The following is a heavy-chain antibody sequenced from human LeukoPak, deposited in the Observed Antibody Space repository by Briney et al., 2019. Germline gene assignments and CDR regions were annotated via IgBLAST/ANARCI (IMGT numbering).Heavy chain of an antibody. D-gene: IGHD3-22*01. Sequence: SETLSLTCAVYGGSFSGYYWSWIRQPPGKGLVWIGEINHSGSTNYNPSLKSRVTISVDTSKNQFSLKLSSVTAADTAVYYCARVPLYYDSSGYSFDYWGQGTLVTVSS. CDR2: INHSGST. V-gene: IGHV4-34*01. CDR1: GGSFSGYY. J-gene: IGHJ4*02. CDR3: ARVPLYYDSSGYSFDY.